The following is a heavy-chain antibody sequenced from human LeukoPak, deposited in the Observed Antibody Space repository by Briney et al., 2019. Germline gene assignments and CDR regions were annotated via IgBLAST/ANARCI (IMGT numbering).Heavy chain of an antibody. Sequence: GGSLRLSCAASGFTFSSYSMNWVRQAPGKGLEWVSYISSSGSTIYYADSVKGRFTISRDNAKNSLYLQMNSLRAEDMALYYCAKDRGLAARGYFDYWGQGTLVTVSS. CDR2: ISSSGSTI. CDR3: AKDRGLAARGYFDY. CDR1: GFTFSSYS. J-gene: IGHJ4*02. D-gene: IGHD6-6*01. V-gene: IGHV3-48*04.